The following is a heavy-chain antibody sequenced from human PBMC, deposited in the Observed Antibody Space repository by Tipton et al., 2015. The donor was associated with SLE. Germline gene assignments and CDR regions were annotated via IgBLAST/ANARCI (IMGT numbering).Heavy chain of an antibody. D-gene: IGHD2-21*02. J-gene: IGHJ3*01. Sequence: TLSLTCTVSGGSLSRHCWSWIRQPPEKGLEWVGYVCDSGSTSYNPSLKRRVIMSIDTPNSLFSLKLTSMTAADTAVYYCARWGMTAIWAFDLWGLGTMVTVSS. CDR2: VCDSGST. V-gene: IGHV4-59*11. CDR3: ARWGMTAIWAFDL. CDR1: GGSLSRHC.